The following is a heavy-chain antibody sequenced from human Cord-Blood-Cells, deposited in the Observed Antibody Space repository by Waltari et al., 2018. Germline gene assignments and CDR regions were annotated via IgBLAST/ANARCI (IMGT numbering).Heavy chain of an antibody. CDR3: ARDRVPGEGVFDY. J-gene: IGHJ4*02. CDR1: GFTFSSYA. Sequence: QVQLVESGGGVVQPGRSLRLSCAASGFTFSSYAMHGVRQAPGKGLEWVAVISYDGSNKYYADSVKGRFTISRDNSKNTLYLQMNSLRAEDTAVYYCARDRVPGEGVFDYWGQGTLVTVSS. CDR2: ISYDGSNK. D-gene: IGHD1-26*01. V-gene: IGHV3-30*04.